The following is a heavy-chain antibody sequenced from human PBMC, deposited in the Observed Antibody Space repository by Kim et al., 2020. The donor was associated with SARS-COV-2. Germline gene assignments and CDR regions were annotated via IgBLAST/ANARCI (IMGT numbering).Heavy chain of an antibody. CDR1: VYTFTSYG. J-gene: IGHJ4*02. V-gene: IGHV1-18*01. Sequence: ASVKVSCTASVYTFTSYGISWVQLAPGQGLEWMGGIYTYHGQTDYAKKFQGRVTMSTDTSTSTASMELRSLTSDDTAVYYCAKCWGNWNYLEDFWGQGTLVTVSS. CDR2: IYTYHGQT. CDR3: AKCWGNWNYLEDF. D-gene: IGHD1-7*01.